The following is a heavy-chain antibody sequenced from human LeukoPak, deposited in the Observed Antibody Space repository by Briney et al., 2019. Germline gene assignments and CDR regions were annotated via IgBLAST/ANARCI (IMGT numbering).Heavy chain of an antibody. CDR1: GGSISTSNYY. CDR2: IFYSGST. D-gene: IGHD2-8*01. Sequence: SETLSLTCTVSGGSISTSNYYWGWIRQPPGKGLEWVGNIFYSGSTNYNPSLKSRVTISVDTSKNEFSLKLSSVTAADTAVYYCARGHNCTNGVCYSYYYYMDVWGKGTTVTVSS. CDR3: ARGHNCTNGVCYSYYYYMDV. J-gene: IGHJ6*03. V-gene: IGHV4-39*07.